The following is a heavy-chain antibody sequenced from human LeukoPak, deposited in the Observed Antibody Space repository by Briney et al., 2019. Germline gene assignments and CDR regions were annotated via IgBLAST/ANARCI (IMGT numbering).Heavy chain of an antibody. V-gene: IGHV3-21*01. CDR3: ARDSTWDCSSTSCYSYYMDV. CDR2: ISSSSSYI. Sequence: PGGSLRLSCAASGFTFSSYSMNWVRQAPGKGLEWVSSISSSSSYIYYADSVKGRFTISRDNAKNSLYLQMNSLRAEDTAVYYCARDSTWDCSSTSCYSYYMDVWGKGTTVTVSS. CDR1: GFTFSSYS. J-gene: IGHJ6*03. D-gene: IGHD2-2*01.